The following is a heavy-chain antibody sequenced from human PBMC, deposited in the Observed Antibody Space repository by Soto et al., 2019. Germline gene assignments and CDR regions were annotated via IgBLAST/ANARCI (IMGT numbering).Heavy chain of an antibody. V-gene: IGHV4-59*01. CDR3: ARKIVAARSVWFDP. CDR1: GGSISSYY. D-gene: IGHD6-6*01. Sequence: SETLSLTCTVSGGSISSYYWSWIRQPPGKGLEWIGYIYYSGSTNYNPSLKSRVTISVDTSKNQFSLKLSSVTAADTAVYYCARKIVAARSVWFDPWGQGTLVTAPQ. J-gene: IGHJ5*02. CDR2: IYYSGST.